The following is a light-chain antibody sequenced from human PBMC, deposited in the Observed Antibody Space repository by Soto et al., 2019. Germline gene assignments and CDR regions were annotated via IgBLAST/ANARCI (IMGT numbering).Light chain of an antibody. V-gene: IGKV4-1*01. CDR3: QQYESTTPT. Sequence: DIVMTQSPDSLAVSLGERATINCKSSQSVLYSSNNKNYLAWYQQRPGQPPQLLIYWASTRESGVPDRFSGSGSGTDYTLTITSLQAEDVADYYCQQYESTTPTFGQGTKLEIK. J-gene: IGKJ2*01. CDR1: QSVLYSSNNKNY. CDR2: WAS.